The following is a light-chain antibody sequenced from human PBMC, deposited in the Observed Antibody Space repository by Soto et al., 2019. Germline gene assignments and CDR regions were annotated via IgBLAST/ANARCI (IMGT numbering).Light chain of an antibody. CDR2: GAS. Sequence: EIVLTQSPGTLSLSPGERATLSCRASQSVTSSYLAWYQQKPGQAPRLLIYGASSRATGVPDRFSGSGSGTDFSLLISRLEPADFAVYYCQQYGSSPGYTFGQGTKLEIK. CDR3: QQYGSSPGYT. CDR1: QSVTSSY. J-gene: IGKJ2*01. V-gene: IGKV3-20*01.